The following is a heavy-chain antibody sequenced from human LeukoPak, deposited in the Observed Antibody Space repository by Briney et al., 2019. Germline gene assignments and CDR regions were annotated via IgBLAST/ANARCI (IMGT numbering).Heavy chain of an antibody. CDR1: VFTFSNYW. D-gene: IGHD3-16*01. CDR2: IKQDGSEK. V-gene: IGHV3-7*04. J-gene: IGHJ4*02. Sequence: PGGSLRLSCAASVFTFSNYWMSWVRQAPGKGLEWVANIKQDGSEKYYVDSVKGRFTISRDNAKNSLYLQMNSLRAEDTAVYYCARGSVTSAGNWGQGTLVTVS. CDR3: ARGSVTSAGN.